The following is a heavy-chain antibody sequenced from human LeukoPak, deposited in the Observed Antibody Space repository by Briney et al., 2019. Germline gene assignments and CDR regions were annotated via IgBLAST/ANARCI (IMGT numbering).Heavy chain of an antibody. V-gene: IGHV1-18*01. CDR3: ASPKWLDAFDV. CDR2: ISPYNGNT. Sequence: ASVKVSCKASGYSFINYGINWVRQAPGQGLEWMGWISPYNGNTNYAQNFQGRVIMTTDTSTSTAYMELRSLRSDDTAVYYCASPKWLDAFDVWGQGTMVTVSS. D-gene: IGHD3-22*01. CDR1: GYSFINYG. J-gene: IGHJ3*01.